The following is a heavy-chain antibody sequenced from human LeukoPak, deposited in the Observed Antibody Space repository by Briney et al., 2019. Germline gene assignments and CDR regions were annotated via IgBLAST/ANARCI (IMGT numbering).Heavy chain of an antibody. Sequence: SETLSLTCTVSGGSISSYYWSWIRQPPGKGLEWIGYIYYSRSTNYNPSLKSRVTISVDTSKNQFSLKLSSVTAADTAVYYCARARGYCSSTSCRPSYYGMDVWGQGTTVTVSS. CDR1: GGSISSYY. CDR3: ARARGYCSSTSCRPSYYGMDV. CDR2: IYYSRST. J-gene: IGHJ6*02. V-gene: IGHV4-59*01. D-gene: IGHD2-2*01.